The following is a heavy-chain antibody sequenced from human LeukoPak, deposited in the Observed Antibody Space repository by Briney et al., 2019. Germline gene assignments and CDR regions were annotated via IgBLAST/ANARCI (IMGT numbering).Heavy chain of an antibody. Sequence: SETLSLTCTASGDSISSGTYSWGWIRQPPGKGLEWIGSVYYRGSTYYNPSLRSRLTISVDTSKNQFSLKLSSVTAADTAVYYCARILHYYYGMDVWGQGTTVAVSS. CDR2: VYYRGST. D-gene: IGHD2-15*01. V-gene: IGHV4-39*01. CDR1: GDSISSGTYS. CDR3: ARILHYYYGMDV. J-gene: IGHJ6*02.